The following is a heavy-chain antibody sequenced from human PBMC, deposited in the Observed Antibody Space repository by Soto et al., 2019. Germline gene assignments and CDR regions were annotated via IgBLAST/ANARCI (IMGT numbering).Heavy chain of an antibody. CDR3: ARDGVHYFFSRFDL. J-gene: IGHJ4*02. V-gene: IGHV1-69*02. CDR2: IIPLLGIP. CDR1: GGTFTDFT. D-gene: IGHD1-1*01. Sequence: QVLLVQSGAEVRKPEASVSVYCQASGGTFTDFTISWLRQIPGQGLEWLGRIIPLLGIPTYAQRFQGRLPNTADNTTGTSYVKLRSLTYDDWAVYYCARDGVHYFFSRFDLWGQGTLVAVSS.